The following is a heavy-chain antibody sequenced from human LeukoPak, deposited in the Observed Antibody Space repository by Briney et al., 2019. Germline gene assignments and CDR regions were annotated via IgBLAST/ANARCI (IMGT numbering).Heavy chain of an antibody. J-gene: IGHJ6*03. V-gene: IGHV4-59*01. D-gene: IGHD5-18*01. CDR2: FYYSGNT. CDR1: GGSISSYY. Sequence: SXXLSLTCTISGGSISSYYWNWIRQPPGKGLEWVGYFYYSGNTNYNPSLKSRLTISLDTSKNQFSLKLSSVTAADTAVYYCASARVVDTPMSYYMDVWGKGTTVTVSS. CDR3: ASARVVDTPMSYYMDV.